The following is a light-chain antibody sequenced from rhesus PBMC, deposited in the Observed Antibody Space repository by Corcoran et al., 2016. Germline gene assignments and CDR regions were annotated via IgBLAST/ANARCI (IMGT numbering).Light chain of an antibody. CDR2: RNN. CDR3: SAWDDSLSAAV. J-gene: IGLJ6*01. CDR1: SNNVGNQG. V-gene: IGLV10-114*01. Sequence: QAGLTQPPSVSKGLRQTATLTCTGNSNNVGNQGAAWLQQHQGHPPKLLSYRNNNRPSGISERFSASRSGNTASLTITGLQPEDEADYSCSAWDDSLSAAVFGSGTKLTVL.